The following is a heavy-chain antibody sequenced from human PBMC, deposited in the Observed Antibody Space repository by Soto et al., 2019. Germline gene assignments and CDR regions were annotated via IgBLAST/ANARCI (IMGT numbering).Heavy chain of an antibody. V-gene: IGHV1-3*01. Sequence: ASVKVSCKASGYAFTSYAMHWVRQAPGQRLEWMGWINAGNGNTKYSQKFQGRVTITRDTSASTAYMELSSLRSEDTAVYYCARSRAMVVPYYYYYYGMDVWGQGTTVTVSS. CDR3: ARSRAMVVPYYYYYYGMDV. J-gene: IGHJ6*02. CDR1: GYAFTSYA. CDR2: INAGNGNT. D-gene: IGHD5-18*01.